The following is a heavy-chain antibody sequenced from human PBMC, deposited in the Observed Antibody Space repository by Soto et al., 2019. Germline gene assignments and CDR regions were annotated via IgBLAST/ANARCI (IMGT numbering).Heavy chain of an antibody. Sequence: SETLSLTCTVSGDSISSGGYYWSWIRQHPGKGLEWIGYIYYSGSTYYNPSLKSRVTISVDTSKNQFSLKLSSVTAADTAVYYCARDPIDYGQSPDAFDIWGQGTMVTGSS. V-gene: IGHV4-31*03. CDR3: ARDPIDYGQSPDAFDI. D-gene: IGHD3-16*01. CDR2: IYYSGST. CDR1: GDSISSGGYY. J-gene: IGHJ3*02.